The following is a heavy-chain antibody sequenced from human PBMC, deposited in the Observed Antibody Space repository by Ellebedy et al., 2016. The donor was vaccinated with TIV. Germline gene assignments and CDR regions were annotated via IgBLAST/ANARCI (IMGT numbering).Heavy chain of an antibody. CDR3: VRDGGASSVVTYAFEI. Sequence: GESLKISXAASGFTFSSYWMHWVRQAPGKGLVWVSRINSDGSSTSYADSVKGRFTISRDNFKNTVFLQMNSLRADDTAVYYCVRDGGASSVVTYAFEIWGQGTMVTVSP. CDR1: GFTFSSYW. J-gene: IGHJ3*02. CDR2: INSDGSST. D-gene: IGHD2-21*02. V-gene: IGHV3-74*01.